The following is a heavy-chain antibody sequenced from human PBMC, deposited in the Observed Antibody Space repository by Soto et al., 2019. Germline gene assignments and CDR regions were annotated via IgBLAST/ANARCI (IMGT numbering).Heavy chain of an antibody. Sequence: QVQLQQWGAGLLKPSETLSLTCAVSSGPFSGYYWSWIRQSPGKGLEWIGEISHSGSTNYNPSLKSRVTISVDTSKNQFSLKLSSVTAADTAVYYCAISYITNDAFDIWGQGTLVTASS. V-gene: IGHV4-34*01. CDR1: SGPFSGYY. J-gene: IGHJ3*02. CDR2: ISHSGST. D-gene: IGHD1-1*01. CDR3: AISYITNDAFDI.